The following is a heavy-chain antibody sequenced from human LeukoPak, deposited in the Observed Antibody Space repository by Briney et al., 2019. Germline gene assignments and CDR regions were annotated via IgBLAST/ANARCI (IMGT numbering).Heavy chain of an antibody. Sequence: GGSLRLSCAASGFTFSSYAMSWVRQAPGKGLEWVSAISGSGGSTYYADSVKGRFTISRDNSKNTLYLQMNSLRAEDTAVYYCASDTGGLWLRGNWFDPWGQGTLVTVSS. CDR1: GFTFSSYA. CDR2: ISGSGGST. J-gene: IGHJ5*02. D-gene: IGHD5-18*01. V-gene: IGHV3-23*01. CDR3: ASDTGGLWLRGNWFDP.